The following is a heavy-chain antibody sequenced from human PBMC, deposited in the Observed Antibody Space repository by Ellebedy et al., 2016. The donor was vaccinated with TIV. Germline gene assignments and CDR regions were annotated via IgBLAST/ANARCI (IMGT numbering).Heavy chain of an antibody. CDR1: GFTFSSYS. D-gene: IGHD6-13*01. Sequence: GGSLRLXCAASGFTFSSYSMNWVRQAPGKGLEWVSSISSSSSYIYYADSVKGRFTISRDNAKNSLYLQMNSLRAEDTAVYYCARVKGQRGKNPTIAAAVGWFDPWGQGTLVTVSS. CDR3: ARVKGQRGKNPTIAAAVGWFDP. CDR2: ISSSSSYI. J-gene: IGHJ5*02. V-gene: IGHV3-21*01.